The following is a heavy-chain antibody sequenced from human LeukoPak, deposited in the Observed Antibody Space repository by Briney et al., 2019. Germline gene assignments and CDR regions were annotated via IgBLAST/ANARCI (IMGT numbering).Heavy chain of an antibody. CDR2: ISGSGGST. J-gene: IGHJ4*02. CDR1: GFTFSSYG. CDR3: AKDKWLPDIEYYFDY. V-gene: IGHV3-23*01. D-gene: IGHD5-12*01. Sequence: GGSLRLSCAASGFTFSSYGMSWVRQAPGKGLEWVSAISGSGGSTYYADSVKGRFTISRDNSKNTLYLQMNSLRAEDTAVYYCAKDKWLPDIEYYFDYWGQGTLVTVSS.